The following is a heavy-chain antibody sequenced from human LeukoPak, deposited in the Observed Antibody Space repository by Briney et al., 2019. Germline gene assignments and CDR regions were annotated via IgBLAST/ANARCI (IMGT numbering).Heavy chain of an antibody. D-gene: IGHD5-12*01. CDR3: ARLNSGWPLDY. Sequence: SQTLSLICTVSGGSISSYYWNWIRQPAGKGLEWIGRIYASGSTNCNPSLKSRVTMSVDTSKNQFSLKLSSVTAADTAVYYCARLNSGWPLDYWGQGTLVTVSS. J-gene: IGHJ4*02. CDR1: GGSISSYY. CDR2: IYASGST. V-gene: IGHV4-4*07.